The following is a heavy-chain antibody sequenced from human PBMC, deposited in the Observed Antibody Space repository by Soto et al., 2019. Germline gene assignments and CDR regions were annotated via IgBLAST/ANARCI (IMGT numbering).Heavy chain of an antibody. D-gene: IGHD6-19*01. V-gene: IGHV3-23*01. J-gene: IGHJ6*02. CDR1: SSSSYY. CDR3: AKDRSAVATAQKYYYYYYGMDV. Sequence: SSSSYYWGWIRQPPGKGLEWVSATSGSGGSTYYADSVKGRSTISRDNSKNTLYLQMNSLRAEDTAVYYCAKDRSAVATAQKYYYYYYGMDVWGQGTTVTVSS. CDR2: TSGSGGST.